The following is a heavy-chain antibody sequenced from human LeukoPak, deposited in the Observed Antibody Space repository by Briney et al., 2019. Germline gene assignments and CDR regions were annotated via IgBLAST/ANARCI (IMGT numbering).Heavy chain of an antibody. CDR3: ATSSTGRGIDY. V-gene: IGHV1-2*02. D-gene: IGHD1-14*01. J-gene: IGHJ4*02. Sequence: ASVKVSCKAPGYTFTSYGISWVRQAPGQGLEWMGWINPNSGGTNYAQKFQGRVTMTRDTSISTAYMELSRLRSDDTAVYYCATSSTGRGIDYWGQGTLVTVSS. CDR1: GYTFTSYG. CDR2: INPNSGGT.